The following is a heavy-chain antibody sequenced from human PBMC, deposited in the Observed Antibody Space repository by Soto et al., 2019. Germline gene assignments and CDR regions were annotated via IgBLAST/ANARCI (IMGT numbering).Heavy chain of an antibody. CDR3: ARTNIVVVPAAKYYYYGMDV. CDR1: GFSLSTSGMC. D-gene: IGHD2-2*01. V-gene: IGHV2-70*01. Sequence: SGLTLVNPTQTLTLTCTFSGFSLSTSGMCVSWIRQPPGKALEWLALIDWDDDKYYSTSLKTRLTISKDTSKNQVVLTMTNMDPVDTATYYCARTNIVVVPAAKYYYYGMDVWGQGTTVTVSS. CDR2: IDWDDDK. J-gene: IGHJ6*02.